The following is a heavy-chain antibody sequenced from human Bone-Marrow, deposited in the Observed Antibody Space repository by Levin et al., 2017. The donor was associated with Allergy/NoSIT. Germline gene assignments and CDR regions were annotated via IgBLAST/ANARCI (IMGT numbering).Heavy chain of an antibody. V-gene: IGHV3-11*01. J-gene: IGHJ1*01. Sequence: TAGGSLRLSCAASGFSFSDYYMNWIRQTPGKGLEWISYIASSGSPKFYAASVRGRFTVSRENANRTLSLHMSGLSVDDTGIYYCALMAVPGTSSIDSWGQGTLVTVSS. CDR2: IASSGSPK. CDR3: ALMAVPGTSSIDS. CDR1: GFSFSDYY. D-gene: IGHD6-19*01.